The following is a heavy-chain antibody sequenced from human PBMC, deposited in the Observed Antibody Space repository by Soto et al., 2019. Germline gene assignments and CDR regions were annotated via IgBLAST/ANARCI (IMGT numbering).Heavy chain of an antibody. V-gene: IGHV3-7*05. Sequence: GGSLRLSCAASGFTFSSYWMSWVRQAPGKGLEWVANIKQDGSEKYYVDSVKGRFTISRDNAKNSLYLQMNSLRAEDTAVYYCARDLLDFWSGYYTGYGRPYWGQGTLVTVSS. CDR1: GFTFSSYW. CDR3: ARDLLDFWSGYYTGYGRPY. CDR2: IKQDGSEK. J-gene: IGHJ4*02. D-gene: IGHD3-3*01.